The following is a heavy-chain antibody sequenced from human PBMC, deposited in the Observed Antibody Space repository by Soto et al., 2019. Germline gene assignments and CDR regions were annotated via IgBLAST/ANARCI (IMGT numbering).Heavy chain of an antibody. CDR1: GFTFSDYY. J-gene: IGHJ6*02. V-gene: IGHV3-11*06. CDR3: ARAGGLRSLYGMDV. D-gene: IGHD3-3*01. CDR2: ISSSSSYT. Sequence: GGSLRLSCAASGFTFSDYYMSWIRQAPGKGLEWVSYISSSSSYTNYADSVKGRFTISRDNAKNSLYLQMNSLRAEDTAVYYCARAGGLRSLYGMDVWGQGTTVTVSS.